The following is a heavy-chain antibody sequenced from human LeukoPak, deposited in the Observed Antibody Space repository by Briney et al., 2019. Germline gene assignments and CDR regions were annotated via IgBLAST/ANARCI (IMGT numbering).Heavy chain of an antibody. J-gene: IGHJ4*02. CDR1: GFTFSSYA. Sequence: GGSLRLSCAASGFTFSSYAMSWVRQAPGKGLEWVSAISGSGGSTYYADSVKGRFTISRDNSKNTLYLQMNSLRAEDTAVYYRAKERGSIVATISDYWGQGTLVTVSS. V-gene: IGHV3-23*01. D-gene: IGHD5-12*01. CDR2: ISGSGGST. CDR3: AKERGSIVATISDY.